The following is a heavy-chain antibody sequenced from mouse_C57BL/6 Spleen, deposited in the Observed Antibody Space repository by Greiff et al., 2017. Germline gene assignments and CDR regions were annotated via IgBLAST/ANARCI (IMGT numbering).Heavy chain of an antibody. D-gene: IGHD1-1*01. J-gene: IGHJ4*01. V-gene: IGHV5-17*01. CDR2: ISSGSSTI. CDR1: GFTFSDYG. Sequence: EVQLVESGGGLVKPGGSLKLSCAASGFTFSDYGMHWVRQAPEKGLEWVAYISSGSSTIYYADTVKGRFTISRDNAKNTLCLQMTSLRSEDTAMYYCARPSSSYRDAMDYWGQGTSVTVSS. CDR3: ARPSSSYRDAMDY.